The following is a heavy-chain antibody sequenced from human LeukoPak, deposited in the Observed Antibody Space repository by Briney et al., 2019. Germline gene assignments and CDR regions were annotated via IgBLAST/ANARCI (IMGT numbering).Heavy chain of an antibody. V-gene: IGHV3-74*01. J-gene: IGHJ4*02. Sequence: GGSLRLSCAASGFTFSTYWMHWVRQAPGTGLVWVSLINSDGSSTNYADSVKGRFTISRDNAKNTLYLQMNSLRAEDTAVYYSATDVPAATIFGYWGQGTLVTVSS. CDR2: INSDGSST. CDR3: ATDVPAATIFGY. D-gene: IGHD2-2*01. CDR1: GFTFSTYW.